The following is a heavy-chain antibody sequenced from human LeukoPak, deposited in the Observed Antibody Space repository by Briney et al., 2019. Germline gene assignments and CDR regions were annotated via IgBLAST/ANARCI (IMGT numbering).Heavy chain of an antibody. J-gene: IGHJ4*02. CDR2: ISSDGANA. CDR3: AKVFSRGGTIDY. D-gene: IGHD3-10*01. CDR1: GFTFSTYW. Sequence: GGSLRLSCAASGFTFSTYWMHWVRKVPGKGLGWVSRISSDGANANYADSVKGRFTISRDNAKNTLYLQMNSLGAEDTAVYYCAKVFSRGGTIDYWGQGTLVTVSS. V-gene: IGHV3-74*01.